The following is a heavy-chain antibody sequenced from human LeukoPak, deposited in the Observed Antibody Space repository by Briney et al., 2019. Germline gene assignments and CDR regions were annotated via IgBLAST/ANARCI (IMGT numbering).Heavy chain of an antibody. Sequence: PGGSLRLSCAASGLTFSRYWMSWVRQAPGKGLEWVANIKQDGSEKYYVDSVKGRFTISRDNAKNSLYLQMNSLRAEDTAVYYCAREGGDSYGYGNYDYYGMDVWGQGTTVTVSS. CDR2: IKQDGSEK. CDR3: AREGGDSYGYGNYDYYGMDV. D-gene: IGHD5-18*01. J-gene: IGHJ6*02. CDR1: GLTFSRYW. V-gene: IGHV3-7*01.